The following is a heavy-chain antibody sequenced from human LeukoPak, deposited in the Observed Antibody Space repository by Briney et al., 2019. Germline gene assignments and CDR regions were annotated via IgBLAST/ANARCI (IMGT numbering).Heavy chain of an antibody. V-gene: IGHV3-53*01. Sequence: GRSLRLSCAASGFASSSYAMSWVRQAPGKGLEWVSFIYSDNTHYSDSVKGRFTISRDNSKNTLYLQMNSLRAEDTAVYYCARRAGAYSHPYDYWGQGTLVTVSS. CDR3: ARRAGAYSHPYDY. J-gene: IGHJ4*02. CDR2: IYSDNT. D-gene: IGHD4/OR15-4a*01. CDR1: GFASSSYA.